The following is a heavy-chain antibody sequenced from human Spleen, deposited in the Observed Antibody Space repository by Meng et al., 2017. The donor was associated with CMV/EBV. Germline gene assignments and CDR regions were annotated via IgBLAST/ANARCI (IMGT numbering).Heavy chain of an antibody. V-gene: IGHV3-21*01. CDR2: ISSSSVYI. J-gene: IGHJ6*02. CDR3: ARLVVTLSYYYGMDV. CDR1: GFTFSDYS. D-gene: IGHD4-23*01. Sequence: GESLKISCAASGFTFSDYSMNWVRQAPGKGLEWVSSISSSSVYIYYADSVKGRFTISRDNAKNSLYLQMNSLRAEDTAVYYCARLVVTLSYYYGMDVWGQGTTVTVSS.